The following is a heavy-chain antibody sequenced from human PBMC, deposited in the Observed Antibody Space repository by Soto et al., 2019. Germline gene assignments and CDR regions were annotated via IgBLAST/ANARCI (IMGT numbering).Heavy chain of an antibody. J-gene: IGHJ4*02. Sequence: GESLKISCKGSGYSFAGYWITWVRQKPGKGLEWMGRIDPSDSQTYYSPSFRGRVTISATKSITTVFLQWSSLRASDTAMYYCARQIYDSDTGPNFQYYFDSWGQGTPVTVSS. CDR1: GYSFAGYW. CDR3: ARQIYDSDTGPNFQYYFDS. V-gene: IGHV5-10-1*01. CDR2: IDPSDSQT. D-gene: IGHD3-22*01.